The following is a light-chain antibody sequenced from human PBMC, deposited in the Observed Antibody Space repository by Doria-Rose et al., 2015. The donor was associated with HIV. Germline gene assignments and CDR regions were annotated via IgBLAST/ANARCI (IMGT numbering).Light chain of an antibody. Sequence: EIVMTQSPGTLSLSPGERATLSCRASQSFSSTYLAWYQQKPGQAPSLLIYDGSTRATGIPDRFSASGSGTDCTLTSNRLKPEECALYYCHQYGTSWTFGQGTKVE. CDR2: DGS. J-gene: IGKJ1*01. V-gene: IGKV3-20*01. CDR3: HQYGTSWT. CDR1: QSFSSTY.